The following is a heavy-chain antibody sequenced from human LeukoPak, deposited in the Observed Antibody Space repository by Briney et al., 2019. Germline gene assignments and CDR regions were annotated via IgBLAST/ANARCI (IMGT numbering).Heavy chain of an antibody. CDR3: ARDPTFLDCSSTSCPGGWFDP. D-gene: IGHD2-2*01. J-gene: IGHJ5*02. V-gene: IGHV1-18*01. CDR2: ISAYNGNT. Sequence: ASVKVPCKASGYTFTSYGISWVRQAPGQGLEWMGWISAYNGNTNYAQKLQGRVTMTTDTSTSTAYMELRSLRSNDTAVYYCARDPTFLDCSSTSCPGGWFDPWGQGTLVTVSS. CDR1: GYTFTSYG.